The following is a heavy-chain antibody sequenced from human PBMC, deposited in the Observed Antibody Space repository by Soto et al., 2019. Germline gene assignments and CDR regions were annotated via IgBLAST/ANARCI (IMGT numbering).Heavy chain of an antibody. CDR1: GFTFSSYS. J-gene: IGHJ4*02. D-gene: IGHD3-22*01. Sequence: PGGSLRLSCAAPGFTFSSYSMNWVRQAPGKGLEWVSSISSSSSYIYYADSVKGRFTISRDNAKNSLYLQMNSLRAEDTAVYYCARRAHYYDSSGYPLDYWGQGTLVTVSS. V-gene: IGHV3-21*01. CDR2: ISSSSSYI. CDR3: ARRAHYYDSSGYPLDY.